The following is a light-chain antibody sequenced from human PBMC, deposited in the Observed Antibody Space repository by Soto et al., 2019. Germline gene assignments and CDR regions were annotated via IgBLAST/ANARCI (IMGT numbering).Light chain of an antibody. J-gene: IGKJ1*01. V-gene: IGKV1-5*01. CDR1: ETITTS. Sequence: DILMTQSPTNLCVSVAIAVTSNCRASETITTSLAWYQQQPGTAPKVLIYDASTLESGVPSRFSGSGSGTEFTLTISSLQPADFATYYCQQYGAYTRKFGQGSKVDIK. CDR3: QQYGAYTRK. CDR2: DAS.